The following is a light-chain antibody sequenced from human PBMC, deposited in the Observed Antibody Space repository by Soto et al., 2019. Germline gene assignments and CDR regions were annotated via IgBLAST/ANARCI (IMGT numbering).Light chain of an antibody. J-gene: IGKJ1*01. V-gene: IGKV1-27*01. Sequence: DIQMTQSPSSLSTSVGDRVTITCRASQAISIYLAWYQQKPGKVPKLLIYAASTLQSGVPSRFSGSGSGTDXXLTISXXQPXXXXXXXXXXXXGAPPTFGQGTKVEIK. CDR2: AAS. CDR1: QAISIY. CDR3: XXXXGAPPT.